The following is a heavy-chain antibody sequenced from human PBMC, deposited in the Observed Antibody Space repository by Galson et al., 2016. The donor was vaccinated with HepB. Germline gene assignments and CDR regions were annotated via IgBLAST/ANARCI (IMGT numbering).Heavy chain of an antibody. D-gene: IGHD3-9*01. CDR2: ISGSGGST. CDR1: GFTFSSYA. J-gene: IGHJ4*02. Sequence: SLRLSCAASGFTFSSYAMSWVRQAPGKGPEWVSAISGSGGSTYYADSVKGRFTISRDNSKNTLFLQMNSLRAEDTAVYYCATKPSYYDFLTGYYMGGYFDYWGQGTLVTVSS. CDR3: ATKPSYYDFLTGYYMGGYFDY. V-gene: IGHV3-23*01.